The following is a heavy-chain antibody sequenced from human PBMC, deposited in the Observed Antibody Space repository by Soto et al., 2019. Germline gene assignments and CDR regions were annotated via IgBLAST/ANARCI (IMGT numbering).Heavy chain of an antibody. CDR2: INHSGST. J-gene: IGHJ6*02. CDR3: AGGYCSSTSCYAEEKNYYYYGMDV. CDR1: GGSFSGYY. V-gene: IGHV4-34*01. D-gene: IGHD2-2*01. Sequence: SETLSLTCAVYGGSFSGYYWSWIRQPPGKGLEWIGEINHSGSTNYNPSLKSRVTISVDTSKNQFSLKLSSVTAADTAVYYCAGGYCSSTSCYAEEKNYYYYGMDVWGQGTTVTVSS.